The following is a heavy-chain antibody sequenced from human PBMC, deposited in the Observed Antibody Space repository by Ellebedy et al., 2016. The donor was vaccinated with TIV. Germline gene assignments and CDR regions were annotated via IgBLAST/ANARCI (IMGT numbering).Heavy chain of an antibody. V-gene: IGHV3-11*01. CDR2: ISGGGSSM. CDR3: AREDGGYAFDN. CDR1: GFNFSDYY. Sequence: PGGSLRLSCAASGFNFSDYYMSWIRQAPGKGLEWVSYISGGGSSMYYVDSVKGRFTISRDNAKNSVFLQMNSLRDEDTAVYYCAREDGGYAFDNWGQGTLVTVSS. J-gene: IGHJ4*02. D-gene: IGHD3-16*01.